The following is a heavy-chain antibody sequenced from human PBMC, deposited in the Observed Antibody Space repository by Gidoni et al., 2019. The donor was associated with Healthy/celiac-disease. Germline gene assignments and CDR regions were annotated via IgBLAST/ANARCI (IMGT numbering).Heavy chain of an antibody. CDR1: GFTFSSHA. J-gene: IGHJ4*02. CDR3: AKQVYADFWSGYYTTGRGEIDY. D-gene: IGHD3-3*01. V-gene: IGHV3-23*01. CDR2: ISVSGGST. Sequence: EVPLLESRGGWVQPGGALRLSCAASGFTFSSHAMSWVRQAPGQGLGWVSAISVSGGSTYYADSVKGRFTISRDNSKNTLYLQMNSLRAADTAVYYCAKQVYADFWSGYYTTGRGEIDYWGQGTLVTVSS.